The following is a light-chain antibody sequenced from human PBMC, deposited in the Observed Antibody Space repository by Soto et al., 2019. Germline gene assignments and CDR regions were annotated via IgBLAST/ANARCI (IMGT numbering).Light chain of an antibody. CDR3: QSYDSTLSARYV. CDR1: SSNIGADYD. V-gene: IGLV1-40*01. CDR2: GNI. J-gene: IGLJ1*01. Sequence: QSVLTQPPSVSGAPGQRVTISCTGSSSNIGADYDVHWYQQRPGTAPKLLIFGNINRPSGVPDRFSGSKSGTSASLAITGLQAEDEGDYYCQSYDSTLSARYVFGTGPKLTV.